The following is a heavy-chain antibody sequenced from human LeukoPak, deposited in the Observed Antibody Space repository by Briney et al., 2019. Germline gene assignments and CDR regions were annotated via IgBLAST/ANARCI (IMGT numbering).Heavy chain of an antibody. Sequence: ASVKVSCKASGYTFTSYYMHWVRQAPGQGLEWMGIINPSGGSTSYAQKFQGRVTMTRDTSTSTVYMELSSLRSEDTAVYYCARTTAGDYYYYYMDVWGKGTTVTVSS. CDR2: INPSGGST. CDR3: ARTTAGDYYYYYMDV. V-gene: IGHV1-46*01. D-gene: IGHD2-21*02. J-gene: IGHJ6*03. CDR1: GYTFTSYY.